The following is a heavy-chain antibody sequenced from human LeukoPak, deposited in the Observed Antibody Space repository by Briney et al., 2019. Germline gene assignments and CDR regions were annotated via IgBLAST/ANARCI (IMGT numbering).Heavy chain of an antibody. J-gene: IGHJ4*02. CDR2: IWFDGSIK. CDR3: ASAAGPFDN. Sequence: PGGSLRLSCATSGFTFSSYGMHWVRQAPGKGLEWVAVIWFDGSIKYYADSVKGRFTISRDNSRNTLFLHMNSLRAEDTAVYYCASAAGPFDNWGQGTLVTVSS. V-gene: IGHV3-33*01. D-gene: IGHD6-19*01. CDR1: GFTFSSYG.